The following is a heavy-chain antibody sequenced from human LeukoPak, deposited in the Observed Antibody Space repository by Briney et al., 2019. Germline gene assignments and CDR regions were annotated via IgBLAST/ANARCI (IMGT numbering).Heavy chain of an antibody. CDR2: IYSGGST. V-gene: IGHV3-53*01. Sequence: PGGSLRLSCAASGFTVSSNYMSWVRQAPGKGLEWVSVIYSGGSTYYADSVKGRFTISRDNSKNTLYLQMNSLRAEDTAVYYCAREPIAAAGTGSFDYWGQEPWSPSPQ. D-gene: IGHD6-13*01. CDR1: GFTVSSNY. CDR3: AREPIAAAGTGSFDY. J-gene: IGHJ4*01.